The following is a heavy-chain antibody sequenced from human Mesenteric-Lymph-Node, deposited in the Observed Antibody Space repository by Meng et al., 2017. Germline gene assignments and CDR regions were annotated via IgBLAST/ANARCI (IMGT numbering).Heavy chain of an antibody. CDR1: GLSLSTSGVA. V-gene: IGHV2-5*02. CDR2: IYWDDDK. D-gene: IGHD3-16*02. J-gene: IGHJ3*02. Sequence: QITLKESGPTLAKPTQTLTLTCTISGLSLSTSGVAVGWIRQPPGKALEWLALIYWDDDKRYSPSLQSRLTITKDTSKNQVVLTMTNIDPVDTATYYCAYSRSYLDAFDIWGPGTMVTVSS. CDR3: AYSRSYLDAFDI.